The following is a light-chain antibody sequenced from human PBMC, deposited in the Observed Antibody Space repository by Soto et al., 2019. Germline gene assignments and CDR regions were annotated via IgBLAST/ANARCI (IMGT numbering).Light chain of an antibody. CDR2: EVT. Sequence: QSALTQPASVSGSPGQSITISCTGTSSDVGGYNHVSWYQHHPGKAPKRIIYEVTKRPSGVSNRFSGSKSGDTASLTISGLQAEDEADYYCSSRTASTTRIFGTGTKLTVL. CDR3: SSRTASTTRI. J-gene: IGLJ1*01. CDR1: SSDVGGYNH. V-gene: IGLV2-14*01.